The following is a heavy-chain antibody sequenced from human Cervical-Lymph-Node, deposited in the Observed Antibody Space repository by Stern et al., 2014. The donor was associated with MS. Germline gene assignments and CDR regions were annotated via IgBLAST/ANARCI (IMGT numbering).Heavy chain of an antibody. D-gene: IGHD3-10*01. V-gene: IGHV2-5*02. CDR2: IYWDGDK. J-gene: IGHJ4*02. CDR3: AHTTYYYGSGSYRYFDY. CDR1: GFSLSTSGVG. Sequence: QVTLRESGPTLVKPTQTLTLTCTFSGFSLSTSGVGVGWIRQPPGKALEWLALIYWDGDKRYSPSKKSRLTITKDTSKNQVVLTMTNMDPVDTATYYCAHTTYYYGSGSYRYFDYWGQGTLVTVSS.